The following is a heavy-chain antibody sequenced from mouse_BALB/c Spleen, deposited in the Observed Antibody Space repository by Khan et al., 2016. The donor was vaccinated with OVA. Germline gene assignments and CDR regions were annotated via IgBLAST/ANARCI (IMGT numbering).Heavy chain of an antibody. CDR3: ARGNYYGYCFDY. Sequence: EVKLEESGPGLVKPSPSLSLTCTVTGNSITSCYAWNWIRQFPGNKMECMGYISYSGYTSYIPSLKSRISFTRDTSKNQFFLQLNSVLTEDTASYYCARGNYYGYCFDYWGQGTTLTVAS. CDR2: ISYSGYT. V-gene: IGHV3-2*02. CDR1: GNSITSCYA. D-gene: IGHD1-1*01. J-gene: IGHJ2*01.